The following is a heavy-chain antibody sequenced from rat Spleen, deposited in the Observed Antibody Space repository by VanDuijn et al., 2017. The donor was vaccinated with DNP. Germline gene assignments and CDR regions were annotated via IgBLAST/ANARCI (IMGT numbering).Heavy chain of an antibody. CDR1: GYSIPSNHK. Sequence: EVQLQESGPGLVKPSQSLSLTCSVTGYSIPSNHKWTWIRKFPGIELEWMVYIENAGSTNYNPSFKSRISITPDTSKNQFFLQVTSVRNEDTATYYCAIQLGVFDYWGQGIMVTVSS. D-gene: IGHD5-1*01. J-gene: IGHJ2*01. V-gene: IGHV3-3*01. CDR2: IENAGST. CDR3: AIQLGVFDY.